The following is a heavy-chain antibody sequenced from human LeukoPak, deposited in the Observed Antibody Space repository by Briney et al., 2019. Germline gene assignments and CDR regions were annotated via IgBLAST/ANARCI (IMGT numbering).Heavy chain of an antibody. Sequence: GGSLRLSCAASGFTFSSYAMTWVRQGPGKGLEWVSGISGSGDSTYYADSVKGRFTISRDNSKNTLFLQMNSLRAEDTAIYYCARDYLDYQSTGSYNVDWGQGTLVTVSS. CDR2: ISGSGDST. D-gene: IGHD3-22*01. J-gene: IGHJ4*02. CDR1: GFTFSSYA. V-gene: IGHV3-23*01. CDR3: ARDYLDYQSTGSYNVD.